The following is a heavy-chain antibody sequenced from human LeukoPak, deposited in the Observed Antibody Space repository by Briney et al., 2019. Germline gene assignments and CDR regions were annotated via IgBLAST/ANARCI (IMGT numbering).Heavy chain of an antibody. J-gene: IGHJ4*02. Sequence: GEALKISFKASGCSFTNYWIGWGRRMPGKGLEGMGIIYPGDSDTRCSPSFQGQVTISADKSITTGYLQWSSLKASDTAMYYCARAPTSVSNPYYFDYWGQGALVTVSS. D-gene: IGHD4-11*01. CDR1: GCSFTNYW. CDR3: ARAPTSVSNPYYFDY. CDR2: IYPGDSDT. V-gene: IGHV5-51*01.